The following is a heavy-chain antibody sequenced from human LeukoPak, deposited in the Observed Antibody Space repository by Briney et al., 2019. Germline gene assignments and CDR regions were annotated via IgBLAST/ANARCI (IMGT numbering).Heavy chain of an antibody. CDR1: GFTFSSYW. V-gene: IGHV3-7*01. J-gene: IGHJ4*02. D-gene: IGHD1-26*01. CDR2: IKQDGNEK. Sequence: GGSLRLSCAASGFTFSSYWMSWVRQAPGKGLEWVANIKQDGNEKYYVDSVKGRFTISRDNAKNSLYLQMNSLRAEDTAVYYCAPEASYYGGGVDYWGQGTLVTVSS. CDR3: APEASYYGGGVDY.